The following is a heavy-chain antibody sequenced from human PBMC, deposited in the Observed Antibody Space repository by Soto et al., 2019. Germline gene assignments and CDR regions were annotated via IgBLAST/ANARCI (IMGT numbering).Heavy chain of an antibody. Sequence: KTSETLSLTCTVSCDSISTYYWSWIRQPPGKGLQWIGYIFYSGGTAYNPSLKSRVTISLDMSKKQISLKLSSVTTADTATYFCARLQLVQKVIDYWGQGTLVTVSS. J-gene: IGHJ4*02. CDR3: ARLQLVQKVIDY. D-gene: IGHD1-1*01. CDR2: IFYSGGT. V-gene: IGHV4-59*01. CDR1: CDSISTYY.